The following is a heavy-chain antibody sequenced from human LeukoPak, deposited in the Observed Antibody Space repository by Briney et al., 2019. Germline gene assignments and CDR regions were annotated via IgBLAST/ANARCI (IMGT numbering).Heavy chain of an antibody. Sequence: SETLSLTCTVSGGSITIYNWCWVRQPPRKGLEWIGHIYTSGSTSSNPSLKSRVTMSIDTSKNQLSLKLSSLTAADTAVYYCARGCSSTSCWLRMDVWGQGTTVTVSS. V-gene: IGHV4-4*07. CDR2: IYTSGST. CDR3: ARGCSSTSCWLRMDV. J-gene: IGHJ6*02. CDR1: GGSITIYN. D-gene: IGHD2-2*01.